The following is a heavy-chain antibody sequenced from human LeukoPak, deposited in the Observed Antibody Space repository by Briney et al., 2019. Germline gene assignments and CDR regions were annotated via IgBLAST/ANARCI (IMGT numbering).Heavy chain of an antibody. Sequence: ASVKVSCKASGYTFTGYYMHWVRQAPGQGLEWMGWINPNSGGTNYAQKSQGRVTMTRDTSISTAYMELSRLRSDDTAVYYCAREVVWFGELRLAYFDYWGQGTLVTVSS. CDR1: GYTFTGYY. CDR2: INPNSGGT. D-gene: IGHD3-10*01. J-gene: IGHJ4*02. CDR3: AREVVWFGELRLAYFDY. V-gene: IGHV1-2*02.